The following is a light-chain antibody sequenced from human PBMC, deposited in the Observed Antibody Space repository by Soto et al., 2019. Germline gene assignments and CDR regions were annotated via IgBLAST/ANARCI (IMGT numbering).Light chain of an antibody. J-gene: IGKJ4*01. Sequence: EIVLTQSPGTLSLSSGERATLSCRASQSVSSSYLAWYQQKPGQAPRLLIYGASSRAIGIPDRFSGSGSGTDFTLTISRLEPEDFAVYYCQQYGSSPGLTFGGGTKVEIK. CDR3: QQYGSSPGLT. CDR2: GAS. CDR1: QSVSSSY. V-gene: IGKV3-20*01.